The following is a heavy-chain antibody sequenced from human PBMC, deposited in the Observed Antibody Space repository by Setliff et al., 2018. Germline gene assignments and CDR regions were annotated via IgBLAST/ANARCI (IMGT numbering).Heavy chain of an antibody. J-gene: IGHJ6*02. CDR1: GGSISPYF. CDR2: IYHNGNT. Sequence: SETLSLTCTVSGGSISPYFWSWIRQPPGKGLEWIGYIYHNGNTNFNPSLKTRVTMSVDTSKSQFALNLRSVTAADAAVYYCVRDRTAYSYGLDVWGQGTTVTVPS. CDR3: VRDRTAYSYGLDV. D-gene: IGHD5-18*01. V-gene: IGHV4-59*01.